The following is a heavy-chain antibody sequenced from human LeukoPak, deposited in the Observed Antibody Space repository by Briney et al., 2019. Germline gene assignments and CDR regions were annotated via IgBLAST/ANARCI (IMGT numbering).Heavy chain of an antibody. CDR2: IIPIFGTA. CDR1: GGTFSSYA. V-gene: IGHV1-69*05. J-gene: IGHJ4*02. Sequence: ASVKVSCKASGGTFSSYAISWVRQAPGQGLEWMGGIIPIFGTANYAQKFQGRVTITTDESTSTAYMELSSLRSEDTAVYYCASDGSGTLGDYWGQGTLVTVSS. D-gene: IGHD3-10*01. CDR3: ASDGSGTLGDY.